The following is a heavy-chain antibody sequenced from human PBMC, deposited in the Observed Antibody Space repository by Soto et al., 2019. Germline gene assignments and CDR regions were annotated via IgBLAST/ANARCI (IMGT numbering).Heavy chain of an antibody. D-gene: IGHD5-18*01. CDR2: IYTRGTT. CDR3: ARDVYSPYYYYGFDV. J-gene: IGHJ6*02. V-gene: IGHV4-4*07. CDR1: GDSINSHY. Sequence: PSETLSLTCTVSGDSINSHYWSWVRQPAGKGLEWIGRIYTRGTTEYTPSLRRRATLSADTSKNQFSLRLTSVTAADTADYYCARDVYSPYYYYGFDVWGQGTTVTVSS.